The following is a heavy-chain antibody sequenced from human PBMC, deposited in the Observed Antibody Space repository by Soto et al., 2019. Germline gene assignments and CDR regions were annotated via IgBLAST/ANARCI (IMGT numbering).Heavy chain of an antibody. J-gene: IGHJ6*02. D-gene: IGHD1-26*01. V-gene: IGHV3-21*01. Sequence: EVQLVESGGGLVKPGGSLRLSCAASGFTFSSYSMNWVRQAPGKGLEWVSSISSSSSYIYYADSVKGRFTISRDNAKNSLYLQMNRLRAEDTAVYYCARVRSPDYYYYGMDVWGQGTTVTVSS. CDR1: GFTFSSYS. CDR2: ISSSSSYI. CDR3: ARVRSPDYYYYGMDV.